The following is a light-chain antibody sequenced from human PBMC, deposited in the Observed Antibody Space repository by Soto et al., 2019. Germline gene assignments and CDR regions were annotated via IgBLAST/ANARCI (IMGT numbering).Light chain of an antibody. J-gene: IGKJ1*01. V-gene: IGKV3-15*01. CDR3: QQYNNWPSWT. CDR1: QSVSSN. Sequence: EIVMTQSPATLSVSPWERATLSCMASQSVSSNLAWYQQKPGQAPRLLIYGASTRATGIPARFSGGGSGTEFTLTISSLQSEDFAVYYCQQYNNWPSWTFGQGTKVDNK. CDR2: GAS.